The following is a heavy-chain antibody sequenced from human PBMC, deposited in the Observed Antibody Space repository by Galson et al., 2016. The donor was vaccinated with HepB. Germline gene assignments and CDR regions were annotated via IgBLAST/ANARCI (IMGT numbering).Heavy chain of an antibody. J-gene: IGHJ6*03. V-gene: IGHV3-15*05. Sequence: LRLSCAASGFTFRNAWMSWVRQAPGKGLEWVGRIKNTPDGGTADYAAPVKGRFTISRDDSENMLYLKMNSLKTEDTAVYYCTTGTAALRYNMDGWGKGTTVTVAS. D-gene: IGHD6-13*01. CDR1: GFTFRNAW. CDR3: TTGTAALRYNMDG. CDR2: IKNTPDGGTA.